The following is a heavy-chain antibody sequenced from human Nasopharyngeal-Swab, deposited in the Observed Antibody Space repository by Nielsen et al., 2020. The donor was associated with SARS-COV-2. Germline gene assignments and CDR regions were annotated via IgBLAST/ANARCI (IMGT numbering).Heavy chain of an antibody. D-gene: IGHD5-18*01. J-gene: IGHJ6*03. CDR3: ARGGSYDDKGGYYYMDV. CDR1: GFTFSSYA. CDR2: ISYDGSNK. V-gene: IGHV3-30-3*01. Sequence: GGSLRLSCAASGFTFSSYAMSWVRQAPGKGLEWVAVISYDGSNKYYAASVKGRFTISRDNSKNTLYLQMNSLRAEDTAVYYCARGGSYDDKGGYYYMDVWGKGTTVTVSS.